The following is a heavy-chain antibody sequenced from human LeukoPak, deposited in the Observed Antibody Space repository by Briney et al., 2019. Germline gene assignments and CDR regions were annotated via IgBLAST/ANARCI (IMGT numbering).Heavy chain of an antibody. CDR3: ASLKNYYDSSGYLVTDAFDM. CDR1: GYTFTSYG. D-gene: IGHD3-22*01. V-gene: IGHV1-18*01. Sequence: ASVKVSCKASGYTFTSYGINWVRQAPGQGLGWMGWISAYNGNTKYAQKLQGRVTMTTDTSTSTAYMELRSLRSDDTAVYYCASLKNYYDSSGYLVTDAFDMWGQGTMVIVSS. J-gene: IGHJ3*02. CDR2: ISAYNGNT.